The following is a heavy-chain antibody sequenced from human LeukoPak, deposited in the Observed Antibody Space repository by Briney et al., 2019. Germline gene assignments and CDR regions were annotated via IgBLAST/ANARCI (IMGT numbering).Heavy chain of an antibody. Sequence: GGSLRLSCAASGFTFSSYQMNWDRQTLGKGLEWVSYISSSGTTIYYADSVKGRFTISRDNAKNSLYLQMNRLRAEDTAVYYCVRDISTTVLGLQHWGQGTLVTVSS. CDR3: VRDISTTVLGLQH. CDR2: ISSSGTTI. J-gene: IGHJ1*01. CDR1: GFTFSSYQ. V-gene: IGHV3-48*03. D-gene: IGHD1-1*01.